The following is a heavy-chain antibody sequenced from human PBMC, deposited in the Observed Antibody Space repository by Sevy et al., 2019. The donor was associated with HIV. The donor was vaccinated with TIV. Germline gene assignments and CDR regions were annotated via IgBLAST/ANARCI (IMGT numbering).Heavy chain of an antibody. D-gene: IGHD1-26*01. Sequence: GGSLRLSCIGSGFSFGYYGIHWVRQAPGKGLDWVALISHDGINEYYADSVKGRFTISRDNSKNTVYLEMNSLRNEDTAIYFCANAYSGSYSHSYLCALDVWGQGTTVTVSS. CDR3: ANAYSGSYSHSYLCALDV. J-gene: IGHJ6*02. CDR1: GFSFGYYG. V-gene: IGHV3-30*18. CDR2: ISHDGINE.